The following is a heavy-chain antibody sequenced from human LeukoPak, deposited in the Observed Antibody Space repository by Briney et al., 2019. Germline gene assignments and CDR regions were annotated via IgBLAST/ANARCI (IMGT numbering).Heavy chain of an antibody. CDR1: GGSISSSSYY. CDR3: ARREVGATLGFDY. CDR2: IYYSGST. Sequence: PSETLSLTCTVSGGSISSSSYYWGWIRQPPGKGLEWIGSIYYSGSTYYNPSLKSRVTISVDTSKNQFSLKLSSVTAADTAVYYCARREVGATLGFDYWGQGTLVTVSS. V-gene: IGHV4-39*01. D-gene: IGHD1-26*01. J-gene: IGHJ4*02.